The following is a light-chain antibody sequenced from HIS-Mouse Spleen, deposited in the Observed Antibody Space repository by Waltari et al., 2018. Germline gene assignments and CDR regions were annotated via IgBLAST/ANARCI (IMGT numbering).Light chain of an antibody. CDR2: YKSDSDK. J-gene: IGLJ2*01. Sequence: QAVLTQPSPLSASPGASASLTCTLRSGLTVGTYSIYWYQQKPGSPPQYLLRYKSDSDKQQGSGVPSRFSGSKDASANAGILLISGLQSEDEADYYCMIWHSSAVVFGGGTKLTVL. V-gene: IGLV5-45*03. CDR1: SGLTVGTYS. CDR3: MIWHSSAVV.